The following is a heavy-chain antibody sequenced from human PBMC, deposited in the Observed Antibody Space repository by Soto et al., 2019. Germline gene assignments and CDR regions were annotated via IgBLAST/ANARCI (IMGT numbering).Heavy chain of an antibody. V-gene: IGHV3-30-3*01. CDR1: EFTFSRYA. CDR2: ISYDGGHK. D-gene: IGHD4-4*01. J-gene: IGHJ6*02. CDR3: ARVKTDYSNPRGPFFFYGMDV. Sequence: QVQLVESGGGVVHPERSLRLSCSASEFTFSRYAMHFVRQAPGNGLEWVAGISYDGGHKFYGDSVRGRFTISRDSSKTTVFLQMNSLRPADTAAYYCARVKTDYSNPRGPFFFYGMDVWGQGTTVTVSS.